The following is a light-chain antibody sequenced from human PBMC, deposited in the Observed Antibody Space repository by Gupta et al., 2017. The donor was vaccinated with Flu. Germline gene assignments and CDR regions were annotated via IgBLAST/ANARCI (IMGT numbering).Light chain of an antibody. CDR1: SGHSSYA. J-gene: IGLJ1*01. CDR3: QTWGTGI. V-gene: IGLV4-69*01. CDR2: LNSDGSH. Sequence: QLVLTQSPSASASLGASVKLTCTLSSGHSSYAIAWHQQQPEKGPRYLMKLNSDGSHSKGDGIPDRFSGSSSGAERYLTTSSLQSEDEADYYCQTWGTGIFGTGTKVTVL.